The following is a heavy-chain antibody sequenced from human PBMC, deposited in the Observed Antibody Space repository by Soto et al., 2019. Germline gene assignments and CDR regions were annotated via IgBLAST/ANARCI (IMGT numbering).Heavy chain of an antibody. D-gene: IGHD6-13*01. J-gene: IGHJ4*02. CDR2: ISYDGSNK. CDR1: GFTFSSYA. Sequence: PGGSLRLSCAVSGFTFSSYAMHWVRQAPGKGLEWVAVISYDGSNKYYADSVKGRFTISRDNSKNTLHLQMNSLRAEDTAVYYCAKYSSSWYLSAYFDYWGQGTLVTVSS. CDR3: AKYSSSWYLSAYFDY. V-gene: IGHV3-30-3*01.